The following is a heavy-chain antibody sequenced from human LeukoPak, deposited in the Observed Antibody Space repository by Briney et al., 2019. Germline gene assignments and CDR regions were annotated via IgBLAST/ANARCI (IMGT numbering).Heavy chain of an antibody. J-gene: IGHJ4*02. Sequence: GGSLRLSCAASGFTFTNYDMPLVRQAAGRGLEGGSGIGTSGDQYYPGSVKGRFTISRENGKSSLYLQMNSLSAGDTAVYYCASSPAYSSSWYAIDNWGQGTLVTVSS. CDR1: GFTFTNYD. CDR3: ASSPAYSSSWYAIDN. V-gene: IGHV3-13*05. D-gene: IGHD6-13*01. CDR2: IGTSGDQ.